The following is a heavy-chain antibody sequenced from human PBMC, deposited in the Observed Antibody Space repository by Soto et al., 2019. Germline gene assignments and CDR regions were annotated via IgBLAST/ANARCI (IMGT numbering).Heavy chain of an antibody. D-gene: IGHD4-17*01. V-gene: IGHV3-15*01. CDR3: TTEQDYGGWSHPFDI. CDR1: GLILSNAW. J-gene: IGHJ3*02. CDR2: IKSKTDGGTT. Sequence: GGSLRRSCAAAGLILSNAWMSCVRQAPGNGLEWVGRIKSKTDGGTTDYAAPVKGRFTISSDDSTNTLYLQMNSLKTEDTAVYYCTTEQDYGGWSHPFDIWGQGKMVTVS.